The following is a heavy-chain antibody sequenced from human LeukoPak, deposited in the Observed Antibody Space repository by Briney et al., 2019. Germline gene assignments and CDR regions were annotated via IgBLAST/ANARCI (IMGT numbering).Heavy chain of an antibody. Sequence: GGSLRLSCAASGFTFSSYEMNWVRQAPGKGLEWVSYISSSGSTIYYADSVKGRFTISRDNSKNTLYLQMNSLRAEDTAVYYCAKDGAYYYDSSGFPIDYWGQGTLVTVSS. CDR2: ISSSGSTI. D-gene: IGHD3-22*01. J-gene: IGHJ4*02. CDR1: GFTFSSYE. V-gene: IGHV3-48*03. CDR3: AKDGAYYYDSSGFPIDY.